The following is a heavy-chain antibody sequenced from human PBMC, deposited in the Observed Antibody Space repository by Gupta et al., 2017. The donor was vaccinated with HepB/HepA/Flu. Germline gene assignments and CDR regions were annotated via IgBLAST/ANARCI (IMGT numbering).Heavy chain of an antibody. Sequence: EVQLVESGGGLVQPGRYLRRSCAASGYTFAHFAMHWVRQAPGKGLEWVSGISWNSGSRGYADSVKGRFTISRDNAKNSLYLQMNSLRAEDTALYYCAKDGRFGEVYGMDVWGQVTTVTVAS. J-gene: IGHJ6*02. V-gene: IGHV3-9*01. CDR1: GYTFAHFA. CDR2: ISWNSGSR. CDR3: AKDGRFGEVYGMDV. D-gene: IGHD3-10*01.